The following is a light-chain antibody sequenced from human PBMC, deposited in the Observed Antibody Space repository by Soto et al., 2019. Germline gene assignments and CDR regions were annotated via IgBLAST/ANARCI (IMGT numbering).Light chain of an antibody. CDR1: QTISSW. V-gene: IGKV1-5*03. CDR2: KAS. J-gene: IGKJ1*01. CDR3: QQYNSYSEA. Sequence: IQMTHSPSTLSGSVGDRVAITCRASQTISSWLAWYQQKPGKAPKLLIYKASTLKSGVPSRFSGSGSGTEFTLTISSLQPDDFATYYCQQYNSYSEAFGQGTKVDIK.